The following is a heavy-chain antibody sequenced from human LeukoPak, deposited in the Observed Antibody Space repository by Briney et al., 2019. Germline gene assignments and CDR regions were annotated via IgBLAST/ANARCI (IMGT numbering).Heavy chain of an antibody. CDR2: IYYSGST. CDR3: ARDSQDSSGYSDDAFDI. CDR1: GGSISSSSYS. V-gene: IGHV4-39*02. D-gene: IGHD3-22*01. Sequence: SETLSLTCTVSGGSISSSSYSWGWIRQPPGKGLEWIGSIYYSGSTYYNPSLKSRVTISVDTSKSQFSLKLSSVTAADTAVYYCARDSQDSSGYSDDAFDIWGQGTMVTVSS. J-gene: IGHJ3*02.